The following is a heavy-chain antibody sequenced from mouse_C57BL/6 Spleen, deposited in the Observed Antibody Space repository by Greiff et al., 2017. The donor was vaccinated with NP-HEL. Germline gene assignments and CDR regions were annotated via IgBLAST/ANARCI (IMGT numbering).Heavy chain of an antibody. D-gene: IGHD3-1*01. CDR2: ISDGGSYT. CDR3: ARDRAYRGFAY. V-gene: IGHV5-4*01. CDR1: GFTFSSYA. Sequence: EVMLVESGGGLVKPGGSLKLSCAASGFTFSSYAMSWVRQTPEKRLEWVATISDGGSYTYYPDNVKGRFTISRDNARNNLYLQMSHLKSEDTAMYYCARDRAYRGFAYWGQGTLVTVSA. J-gene: IGHJ3*01.